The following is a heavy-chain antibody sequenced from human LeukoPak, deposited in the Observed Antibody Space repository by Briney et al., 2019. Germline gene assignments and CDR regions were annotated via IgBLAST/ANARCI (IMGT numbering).Heavy chain of an antibody. J-gene: IGHJ4*02. CDR2: ISDTGKT. Sequence: SETLSLTCSVSGASLSSYYWGWIRQSPGKGLEWLGYISDTGKTDYNPSLKSRGTLSLDTSKNQFSLRLTSVTAADTAVYYCVSGYYEPFDNWGQGTLVTVSS. D-gene: IGHD3-3*01. CDR1: GASLSSYY. CDR3: VSGYYEPFDN. V-gene: IGHV4-59*01.